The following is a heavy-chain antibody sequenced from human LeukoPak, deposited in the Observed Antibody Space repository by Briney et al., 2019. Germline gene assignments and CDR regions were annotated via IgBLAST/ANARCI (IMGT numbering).Heavy chain of an antibody. Sequence: SETLSLTCTVSGGSINNYYWSWIRQPPGKGLDWIGYLHYSGSTSYNPSLKSRVTISVDTSKNQFSLKLSSVTAADTAVYYCARYEAGGSALDSWGQGTLVTVYS. D-gene: IGHD2-15*01. CDR2: LHYSGST. V-gene: IGHV4-59*01. CDR3: ARYEAGGSALDS. CDR1: GGSINNYY. J-gene: IGHJ4*02.